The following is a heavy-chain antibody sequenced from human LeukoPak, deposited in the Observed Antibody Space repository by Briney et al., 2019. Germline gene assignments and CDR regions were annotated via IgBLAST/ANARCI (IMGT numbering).Heavy chain of an antibody. D-gene: IGHD2-2*01. CDR1: GGPISSSNW. J-gene: IGHJ5*02. Sequence: PSETLSLTCAVSGGPISSSNWWSWVRQPPGKGLEWIGEIYHSGSTNYNPSLKSRVTISVDTSKNQFSLKLSSVTAADTAVYYCARSRDIVVVEDWFDPWGQGTLVTVSS. CDR3: ARSRDIVVVEDWFDP. CDR2: IYHSGST. V-gene: IGHV4-4*02.